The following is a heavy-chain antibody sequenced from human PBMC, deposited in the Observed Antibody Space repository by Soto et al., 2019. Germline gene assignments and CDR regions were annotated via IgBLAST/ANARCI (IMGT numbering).Heavy chain of an antibody. Sequence: QITLKESGPTLVKPTQTFTLACTFSGFSLSTSGMGVGWIRQPPGKALEWLALIYWDDDKRYSPSLKSRLTIPKDTSKSQVVLTMTNLEPVDTATYSCAHYSSTSSFDYWGQGTLVTVSS. CDR2: IYWDDDK. CDR1: GFSLSTSGMG. CDR3: AHYSSTSSFDY. J-gene: IGHJ4*02. V-gene: IGHV2-5*02. D-gene: IGHD6-13*01.